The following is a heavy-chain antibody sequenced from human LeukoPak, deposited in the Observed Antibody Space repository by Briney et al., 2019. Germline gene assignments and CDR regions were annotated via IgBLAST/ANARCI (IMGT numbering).Heavy chain of an antibody. J-gene: IGHJ4*02. CDR1: GFIVSHKY. CDR3: ARGQIDLLRNYFDS. D-gene: IGHD3-22*01. Sequence: GGSLRLSCAASGFIVSHKYMAWVRQAPGKGLEWLSIIYAGGNSVSADSVKGRFIISRDNSRNTAHLQMNSLRDDDTAVYYCARGQIDLLRNYFDSWGPGTLVAVSS. V-gene: IGHV3-66*01. CDR2: IYAGGNS.